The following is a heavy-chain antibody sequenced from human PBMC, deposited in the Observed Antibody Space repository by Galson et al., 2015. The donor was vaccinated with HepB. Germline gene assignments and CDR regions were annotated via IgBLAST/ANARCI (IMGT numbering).Heavy chain of an antibody. CDR3: ARDGVVVVPAAVYYYYGMDV. J-gene: IGHJ6*02. CDR1: GFTFSSYG. D-gene: IGHD2-2*01. Sequence: SLRLSCAASGFTFSSYGMHWVRQAPGKGLEWVAVIWYDGSNKYYADSVKGRFTISRDNSKNTLYLQMNSLRAEDTAVYYCARDGVVVVPAAVYYYYGMDVWGQGTTVTVSS. CDR2: IWYDGSNK. V-gene: IGHV3-33*01.